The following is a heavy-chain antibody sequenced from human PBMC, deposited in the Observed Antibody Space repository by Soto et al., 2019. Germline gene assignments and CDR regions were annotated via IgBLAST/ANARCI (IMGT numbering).Heavy chain of an antibody. CDR2: IYYSGST. CDR1: GGSISSGDYY. CDR3: ARESLQREVYYDY. D-gene: IGHD1-26*01. V-gene: IGHV4-30-4*01. Sequence: SETLSLTCTVSGGSISSGDYYWSWIRQPPGKGLEWIGYIYYSGSTYYNPSLKSRVTISVDTSKNQFSLKLSSVTAADTAVYYCARESLQREVYYDYWGQGTLVTVSS. J-gene: IGHJ4*02.